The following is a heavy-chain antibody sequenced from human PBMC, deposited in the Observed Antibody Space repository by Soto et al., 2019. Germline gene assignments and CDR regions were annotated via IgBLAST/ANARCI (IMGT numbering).Heavy chain of an antibody. CDR3: AAVADYGSGSAPRYYYGMDV. V-gene: IGHV3-11*01. CDR2: ISSSGSTI. CDR1: GFTFSDYY. D-gene: IGHD3-10*01. J-gene: IGHJ6*04. Sequence: QVQLVESGGGLVKPGGSLRLSCAASGFTFSDYYMSWIRQAPGKGLEWVSYISSSGSTIYYADSVKGRFTISRDNAKNSLYLQMNSLRAEDTAVYYCAAVADYGSGSAPRYYYGMDVWGEGTTVTVSS.